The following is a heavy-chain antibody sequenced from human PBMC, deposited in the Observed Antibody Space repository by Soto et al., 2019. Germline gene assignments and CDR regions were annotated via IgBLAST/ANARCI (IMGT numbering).Heavy chain of an antibody. CDR2: ISGSGGST. CDR1: GFTFSSYA. V-gene: IGHV3-23*01. D-gene: IGHD2-2*01. CDR3: AKDVWADCSSTGCEPIWLGP. Sequence: EVQLLESGGGLVQPGGSLRLSCAASGFTFSSYAMSWVRQAPGKGLEWVSAISGSGGSTYYADSVKGRFTISRDNSKNTLDLRKNSLRAEDMGVDYCAKDVWADCSSTGCEPIWLGPWGQGTLVTV. J-gene: IGHJ5*02.